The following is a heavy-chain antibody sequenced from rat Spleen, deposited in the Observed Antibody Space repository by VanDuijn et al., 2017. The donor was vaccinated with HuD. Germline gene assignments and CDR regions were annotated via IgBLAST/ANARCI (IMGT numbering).Heavy chain of an antibody. CDR3: TREETLYWYFDF. Sequence: EVQLVESGGGLVQPGRSLKLSCVASGFTFNYYWMTWIRQAPGKGLEWVASITNAAGKVHYPDSVKGRFTISRDTAQNTLYLQMNSLRSEDTAIYYCTREETLYWYFDFWGPGTMVTVSS. V-gene: IGHV5-31*01. D-gene: IGHD3-4*01. CDR1: GFTFNYYW. J-gene: IGHJ1*01. CDR2: ITNAAGKV.